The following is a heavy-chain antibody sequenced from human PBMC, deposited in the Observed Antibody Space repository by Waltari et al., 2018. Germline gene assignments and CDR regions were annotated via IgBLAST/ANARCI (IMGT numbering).Heavy chain of an antibody. CDR2: IRSSSDTI. V-gene: IGHV3-48*04. J-gene: IGHJ4*02. CDR1: GFTFSSYS. CDR3: ARGEYSLTY. D-gene: IGHD6-6*01. Sequence: EVQLVESGGGLVQPGGSLRLSCAASGFTFSSYSMNWVRQAPGKGREWISYIRSSSDTIYYADSVKGRFTISRDNAKNSLYLQMNSLRVEDTAVYYCARGEYSLTYWGQGTLVTVPS.